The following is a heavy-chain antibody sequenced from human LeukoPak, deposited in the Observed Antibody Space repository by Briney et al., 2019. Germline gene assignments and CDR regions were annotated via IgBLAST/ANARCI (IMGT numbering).Heavy chain of an antibody. J-gene: IGHJ5*02. CDR3: ARADIVVVPARYNWFDP. CDR2: INPNSGGT. V-gene: IGHV1-2*02. Sequence: ASVKVSCKASGYTFTGYYMHWVRQAPGQGLEWMGWINPNSGGTSYAQKFQGRVTMTRDTSISTAYMELSRLRSDDTAVYYCARADIVVVPARYNWFDPWGQGTLVTVSS. CDR1: GYTFTGYY. D-gene: IGHD2-2*01.